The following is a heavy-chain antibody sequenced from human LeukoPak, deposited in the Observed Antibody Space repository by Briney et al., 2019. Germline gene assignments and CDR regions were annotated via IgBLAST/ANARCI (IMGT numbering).Heavy chain of an antibody. CDR2: IYYSGST. Sequence: PSQTLSLTCTVSGGSISSGGYYWSWIRQHPGKGLEWIGYIYYSGSTYYNPSLRGRFTISVDTSKNQFSLKLSSVTAADTAVYYCAREVTAVAGDQLFDYWGQGTLVTVSS. J-gene: IGHJ4*02. CDR3: AREVTAVAGDQLFDY. V-gene: IGHV4-31*03. CDR1: GGSISSGGYY. D-gene: IGHD6-19*01.